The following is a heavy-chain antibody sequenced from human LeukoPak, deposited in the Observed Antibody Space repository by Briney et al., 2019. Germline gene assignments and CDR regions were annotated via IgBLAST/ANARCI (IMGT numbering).Heavy chain of an antibody. D-gene: IGHD6-13*01. V-gene: IGHV3-53*01. J-gene: IGHJ4*02. CDR3: ARKMSSSWYFDY. CDR1: GFPVSSNY. Sequence: GESLKISCTASGFPVSSNYMSWVRQAPGKGLEWVSVIYSGGSTYYADSVKGRFTISRDNSKNTLYLQMNSLRAEDTAVYYCARKMSSSWYFDYWGQGTLVTVSS. CDR2: IYSGGST.